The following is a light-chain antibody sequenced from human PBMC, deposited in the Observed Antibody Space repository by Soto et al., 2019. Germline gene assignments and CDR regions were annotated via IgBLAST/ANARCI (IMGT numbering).Light chain of an antibody. V-gene: IGKV3-20*01. CDR1: QSVSSNF. J-gene: IGKJ1*01. Sequence: EIVLTQSPGTLSLPPGERATLSCRASQSVSSNFLAWYQEKPGQAPRLLIYGASSRATGIPDRFSGSGSGTDFTLTITRLEPEDFAVYYCQQYSSSRTFGQGTKVDIK. CDR3: QQYSSSRT. CDR2: GAS.